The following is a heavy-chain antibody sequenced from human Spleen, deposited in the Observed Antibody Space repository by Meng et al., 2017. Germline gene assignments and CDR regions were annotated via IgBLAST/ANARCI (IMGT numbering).Heavy chain of an antibody. CDR2: INAGNGNT. CDR1: GYTFTTYT. D-gene: IGHD2-15*01. CDR3: ARGRCSGGSCYLDY. Sequence: ASVKVSCKASGYTFTTYTIHWVRQAPGQRLEWLGWINAGNGNTEYSQNFQGRVPITRDTSASTAYMELSSLRSEDTAVYYCARGRCSGGSCYLDYWGQGTLVTVSS. J-gene: IGHJ4*02. V-gene: IGHV1-3*01.